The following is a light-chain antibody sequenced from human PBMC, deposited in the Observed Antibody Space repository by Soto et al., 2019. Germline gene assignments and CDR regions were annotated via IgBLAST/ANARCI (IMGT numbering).Light chain of an antibody. CDR1: QSVSRNY. CDR3: QQYGSSRT. Sequence: IVLTESPGTLSLSPGERATLSCRASQSVSRNYLAWYQQKPGQAPRLLMYGASNRATGIPDRFRGSGSGTDFSLIISRLEPEDFAVYYCQQYGSSRTFGQGTKVDI. CDR2: GAS. J-gene: IGKJ1*01. V-gene: IGKV3-20*01.